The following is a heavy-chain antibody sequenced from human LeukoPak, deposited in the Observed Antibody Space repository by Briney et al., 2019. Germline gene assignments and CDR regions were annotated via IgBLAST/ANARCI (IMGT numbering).Heavy chain of an antibody. V-gene: IGHV1-2*06. D-gene: IGHD5-12*01. CDR3: ARERYSGYDYHQD. J-gene: IGHJ4*02. CDR1: GYTFTGYY. Sequence: ASVKVSCKASGYTFTGYYMHWVRQAPGQGLEWMGRINPNSGGTNYAQKFQGRVTMTRDTSISTAYMELSRLRSDDTAVYHCARERYSGYDYHQDWGQGTLVTVSS. CDR2: INPNSGGT.